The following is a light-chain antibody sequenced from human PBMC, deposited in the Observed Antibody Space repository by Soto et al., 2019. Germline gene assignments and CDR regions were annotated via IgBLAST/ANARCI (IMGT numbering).Light chain of an antibody. CDR2: AAS. CDR3: QHNYSTLFT. V-gene: IGKV1-39*01. CDR1: QSISSY. Sequence: DLQMTQSPSSLSASVGDRVTITCRASQSISSYLNWYQQKPGKAPKLLIYAASRLQSGVPSRFSGRSSGTDFTLTISRLCPEDVATYYCQHNYSTLFTFGGGTKVEIK. J-gene: IGKJ4*01.